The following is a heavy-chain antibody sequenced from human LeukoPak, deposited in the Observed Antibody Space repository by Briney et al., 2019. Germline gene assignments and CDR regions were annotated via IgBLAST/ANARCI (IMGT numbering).Heavy chain of an antibody. D-gene: IGHD5-12*01. CDR3: AKGGSGYDREWLVTY. CDR1: GFTFSSYX. J-gene: IGHJ4*02. CDR2: IRYDGSKK. V-gene: IGHV3-30*02. Sequence: GGSLRLSCAASGFTFSSYXXXXXXXXXXXXXXXXXXIRYDGSKKYYADSVKGRFTISRDNSKNTLYLQMNSLRAEDTAVYYCAKGGSGYDREWLVTYWGQGTLVTVSS.